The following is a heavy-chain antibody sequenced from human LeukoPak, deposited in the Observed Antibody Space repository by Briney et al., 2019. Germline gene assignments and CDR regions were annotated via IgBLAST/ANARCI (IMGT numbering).Heavy chain of an antibody. CDR1: GGTFSSYA. J-gene: IGHJ4*02. D-gene: IGHD5-18*01. Sequence: SVKVSCKASGGTFSSYAISWVRQAPGQGLEWMGRIIPILGIANYTQKFQGRVTITADKSTSTAYMELSSLRSEDTAVYYCARDTYAETPASGYSFPYWGQGTLVTVSS. V-gene: IGHV1-69*04. CDR3: ARDTYAETPASGYSFPY. CDR2: IIPILGIA.